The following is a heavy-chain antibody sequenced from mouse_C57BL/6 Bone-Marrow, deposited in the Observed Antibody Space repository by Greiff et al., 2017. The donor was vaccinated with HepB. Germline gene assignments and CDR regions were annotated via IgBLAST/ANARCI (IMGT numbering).Heavy chain of an antibody. J-gene: IGHJ1*03. Sequence: QVQLQQPGTELVKPGASVKLSCKASGYTFTSYWMHWVKQRPGQGLEWIGNINPSNGGTNYNEKFKSKATLTVDKSSSTAYMQLSSLRSEDSAVYYCARWGNWDVYWYFDVWAQGPRSPSPQ. CDR2: INPSNGGT. V-gene: IGHV1-53*01. D-gene: IGHD4-1*01. CDR3: ARWGNWDVYWYFDV. CDR1: GYTFTSYW.